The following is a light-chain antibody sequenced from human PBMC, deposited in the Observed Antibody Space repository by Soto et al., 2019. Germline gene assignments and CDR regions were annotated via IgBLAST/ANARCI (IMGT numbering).Light chain of an antibody. J-gene: IGKJ3*01. CDR1: QSVSSSY. CDR3: QQYGSSPLVT. CDR2: CAS. V-gene: IGKV3-20*01. Sequence: EIVLTQSPGTLSLSPGERATLSCRASQSVSSSYFAWYQQKPGQAPRLLIYCASSRATGIPDRFSGSGSGTDFTLTISILEPEDCAGYYCQQYGSSPLVTFGPWTKVDI.